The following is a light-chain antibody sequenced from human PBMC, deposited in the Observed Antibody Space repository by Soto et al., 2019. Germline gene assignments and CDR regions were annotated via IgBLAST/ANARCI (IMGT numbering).Light chain of an antibody. V-gene: IGLV2-14*01. Sequence: QSALTQPASVSGSPGQSITISCTGTSSDVGGYNYVSWYQHHPGKAPKLLIYEVSNRPSGVSDRFSGSKSANTASLTISGLQAEDEANYYCSSYTRSTLLFGGGTKLTVL. CDR1: SSDVGGYNY. J-gene: IGLJ2*01. CDR2: EVS. CDR3: SSYTRSTLL.